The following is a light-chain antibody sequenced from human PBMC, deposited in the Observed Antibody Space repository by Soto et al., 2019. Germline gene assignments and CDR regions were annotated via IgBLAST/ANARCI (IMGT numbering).Light chain of an antibody. J-gene: IGKJ1*01. Sequence: EIVMTHSPATLSVSPGERATLSCRASQSVSNNLAWYQQKPGQAPRLLIYGASSRATGIPDRFSGSGSGTDFTLTITRLEPEDFAVYYCQQSPGTFGQGTKVDIK. CDR1: QSVSNN. CDR2: GAS. CDR3: QQSPGT. V-gene: IGKV3D-15*01.